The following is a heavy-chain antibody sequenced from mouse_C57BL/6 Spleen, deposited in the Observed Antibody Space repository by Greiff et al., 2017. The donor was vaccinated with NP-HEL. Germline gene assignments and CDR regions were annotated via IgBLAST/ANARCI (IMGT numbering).Heavy chain of an antibody. CDR2: ISSGSSTI. Sequence: EVMLVESGGGLVKPGGSLKLSCAASGFTFSDYGMHWVRQAPEKGLEWVAYISSGSSTIYYADTVKGRFTISRDNAKNTLFLQMTSLRSEDTAMYYCASHDGYDYSAWFAYWGQGTLVTVSA. D-gene: IGHD2-2*01. V-gene: IGHV5-17*01. J-gene: IGHJ3*01. CDR1: GFTFSDYG. CDR3: ASHDGYDYSAWFAY.